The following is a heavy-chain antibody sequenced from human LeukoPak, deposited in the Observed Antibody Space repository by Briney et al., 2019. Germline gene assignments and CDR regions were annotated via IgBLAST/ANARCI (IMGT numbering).Heavy chain of an antibody. CDR1: GYTFTSYG. CDR3: ARAQTTGFGESIDY. CDR2: ISVYNGNT. V-gene: IGHV1-18*01. Sequence: ASVKVSCKTSGYTFTSYGVSWVRQAPGQGLEWMGWISVYNGNTIYAEKLQGRVTVTTDTSTTTAYMELRSLRSDDTAVYYCARAQTTGFGESIDYWGQGTLVTVSS. J-gene: IGHJ4*02. D-gene: IGHD3-10*01.